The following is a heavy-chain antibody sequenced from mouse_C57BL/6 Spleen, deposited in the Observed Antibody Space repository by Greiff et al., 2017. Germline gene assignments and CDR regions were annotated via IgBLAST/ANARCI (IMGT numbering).Heavy chain of an antibody. CDR3: ARSVYDGYWAWFAY. CDR2: IYPGDGDT. Sequence: QVQLQQSGPELVKPGASVKISCKASGYAFSSSWMNWVKQRPGKGLEWIGRIYPGDGDTNYNGKFKGKATLTADKSSSTAYMQLSSLTSEDSAVYFCARSVYDGYWAWFAYWGQGTLVTVSA. V-gene: IGHV1-82*01. CDR1: GYAFSSSW. D-gene: IGHD2-3*01. J-gene: IGHJ3*01.